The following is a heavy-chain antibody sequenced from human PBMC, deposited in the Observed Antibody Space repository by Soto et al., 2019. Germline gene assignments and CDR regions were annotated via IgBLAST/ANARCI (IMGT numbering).Heavy chain of an antibody. Sequence: PGRSLGLSCASSGFTFSDYYMSSMRKAPGKGLEWVSTISDTGRITYYADSVKGRFTISRDNSNNAFYLQMNSLTAGDTAVYYCAKGILVKPPGTRAFDIWGQGAMVPVSS. CDR2: ISDTGRIT. CDR3: AKGILVKPPGTRAFDI. V-gene: IGHV3-23*01. D-gene: IGHD2-8*01. CDR1: GFTFSDYY. J-gene: IGHJ3*02.